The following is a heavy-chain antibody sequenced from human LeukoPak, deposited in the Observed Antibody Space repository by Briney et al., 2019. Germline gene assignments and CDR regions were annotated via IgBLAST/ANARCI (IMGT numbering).Heavy chain of an antibody. CDR3: ARYDVGWYYFDY. Sequence: PSETLSLTCVVSGGSISSSNWWSWVRQPPEKGLEWIGEIYYSGSTNYNPSLKSRVTISVDKSKNQFSLKLSSVTAADTAVYYCARYDVGWYYFDYWGQGTLVTVSS. CDR1: GGSISSSNW. J-gene: IGHJ4*02. D-gene: IGHD6-19*01. CDR2: IYYSGST. V-gene: IGHV4-4*02.